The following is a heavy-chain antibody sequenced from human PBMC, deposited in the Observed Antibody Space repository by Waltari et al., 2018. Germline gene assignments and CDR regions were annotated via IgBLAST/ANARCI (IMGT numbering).Heavy chain of an antibody. Sequence: QVQLVQSGAEVKKPGSSVKVSCKASGGTFSSYAISWVRRAPGQGLEWMGGIIPIFGTANYAQKFQGRVTITTDESTSTAYMELSSLRSEDTAVYYCARAKAPKKLERPLFEYWGQGTLVTVSS. CDR1: GGTFSSYA. CDR3: ARAKAPKKLERPLFEY. J-gene: IGHJ4*02. V-gene: IGHV1-69*05. D-gene: IGHD1-1*01. CDR2: IIPIFGTA.